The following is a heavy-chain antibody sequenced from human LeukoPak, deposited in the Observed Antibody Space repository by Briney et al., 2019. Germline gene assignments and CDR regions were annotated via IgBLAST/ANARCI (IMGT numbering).Heavy chain of an antibody. CDR3: ARDQTDFDY. D-gene: IGHD1-1*01. CDR2: ISNSGSTI. Sequence: GGCLRHSCAASGFTFSAYYMSWIRQAPGKGLEWVSYISNSGSTIYYADSVKGRFTISRDNAKNSLYLQMNSLRAEDTAVYYCARDQTDFDYWGQGTLVTVSS. CDR1: GFTFSAYY. J-gene: IGHJ4*02. V-gene: IGHV3-11*04.